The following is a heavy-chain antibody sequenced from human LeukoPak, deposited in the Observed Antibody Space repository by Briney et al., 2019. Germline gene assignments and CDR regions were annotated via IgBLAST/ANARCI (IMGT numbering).Heavy chain of an antibody. Sequence: SQTLSLTCAISGDSVSSNSAAWNWIRQSPSRGLEWLGRTYYRSKWYNDYAVSVKSRITINPDTSKNQFSLQLNSVTPEDTAVYYWAKNSYCPGGSGWTEATPIWYFDLWGRGTLVTVSS. V-gene: IGHV6-1*01. CDR3: AKNSYCPGGSGWTEATPIWYFDL. CDR2: TYYRSKWYN. CDR1: GDSVSSNSAA. D-gene: IGHD6-19*01. J-gene: IGHJ2*01.